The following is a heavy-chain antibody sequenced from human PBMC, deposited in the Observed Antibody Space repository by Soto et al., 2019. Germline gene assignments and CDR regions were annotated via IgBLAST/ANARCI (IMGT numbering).Heavy chain of an antibody. CDR2: INHSGST. CDR3: ARGSNCSGGSCYGVRNWFDP. Sequence: SETLSLTCAVYGGSFSGSYWSWIRQPPGKGLEWIGEINHSGSTNYNPSLKSRVTISVDTSKNQFSLKLSSVTAADTAVYYCARGSNCSGGSCYGVRNWFDPWGQGSLVTVSS. D-gene: IGHD2-15*01. J-gene: IGHJ5*02. V-gene: IGHV4-34*01. CDR1: GGSFSGSY.